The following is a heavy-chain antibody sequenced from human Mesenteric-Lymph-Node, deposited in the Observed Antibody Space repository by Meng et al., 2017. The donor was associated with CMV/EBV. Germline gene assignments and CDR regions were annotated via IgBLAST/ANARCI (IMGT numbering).Heavy chain of an antibody. Sequence: GESLKISCAASGFTFSSYGMHWVRQAPGKGLEWVSLIYTGVGSTYYADSVKGRFTISRDISKSTVYLQMDGLRVEDTAVYYCARSPSSRDPYYNVGLDVWGQGTTVTVSS. CDR3: ARSPSSRDPYYNVGLDV. J-gene: IGHJ6*02. CDR1: GFTFSSYG. V-gene: IGHV3-NL1*01. D-gene: IGHD6-13*01. CDR2: IYTGVGST.